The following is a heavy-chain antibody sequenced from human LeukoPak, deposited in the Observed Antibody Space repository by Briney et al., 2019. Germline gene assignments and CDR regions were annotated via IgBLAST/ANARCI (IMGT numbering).Heavy chain of an antibody. D-gene: IGHD3-10*01. Sequence: PGGSLRLSCAASGFTFSSYSMNWIRQPPGKGLEWIGEINHSGSTNYNPSLKSRVTISVDTSKNQFSLKLSSVTAADTAVYYCARLRRRFGELLYERRGYFDYWGQGTLVTVSS. V-gene: IGHV4-34*01. J-gene: IGHJ4*02. CDR2: INHSGST. CDR1: GFTFSSYS. CDR3: ARLRRRFGELLYERRGYFDY.